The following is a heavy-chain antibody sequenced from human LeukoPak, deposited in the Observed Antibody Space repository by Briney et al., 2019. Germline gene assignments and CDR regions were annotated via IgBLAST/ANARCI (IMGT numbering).Heavy chain of an antibody. CDR1: GFTFSWYT. CDR2: ITSSSSYI. J-gene: IGHJ4*02. V-gene: IGHV3-21*01. CDR3: AKRGDTSGYYSDY. Sequence: GGSLRLSCGASGFTFSWYTMNWVRQAPGKGLEWVASITSSSSYIYYADSAKGRFTISRDNARKLLYLQMNSLRAEDTAFYYCAKRGDTSGYYSDYWGQGILVTVSS. D-gene: IGHD3-22*01.